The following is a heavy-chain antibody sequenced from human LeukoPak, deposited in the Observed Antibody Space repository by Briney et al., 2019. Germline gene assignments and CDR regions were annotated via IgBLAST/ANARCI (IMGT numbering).Heavy chain of an antibody. CDR1: GFTFSSYA. D-gene: IGHD5/OR15-5a*01. Sequence: PGGSLRLSCAASGFTFSSYAMSWVRQAPGKGLEYVSVISGSGGSTHYRDSVKGRFTISRDNSKHTLYLQMNSLRVEGTAVYYCAKDGTSTITFDYWGQGTLVTVSS. V-gene: IGHV3-23*01. CDR3: AKDGTSTITFDY. J-gene: IGHJ4*02. CDR2: ISGSGGST.